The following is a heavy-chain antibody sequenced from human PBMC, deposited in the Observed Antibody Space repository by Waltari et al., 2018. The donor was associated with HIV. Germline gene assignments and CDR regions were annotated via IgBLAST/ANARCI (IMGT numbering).Heavy chain of an antibody. J-gene: IGHJ2*01. CDR1: GGSISSNYYF. V-gene: IGHV4-39*01. CDR3: ARQRGSGLWYFDL. D-gene: IGHD3-10*01. Sequence: QSQLQESDPGLVKPSETLSLTCTVSGGSISSNYYFWAWVRQPPGKGLEWIGTIVHTVGTTYYNPSLKSRVIISVDTSKYQSSLRLSSMTATDTAVYYCARQRGSGLWYFDLWGRGTLVSVSS. CDR2: IVHTVGTT.